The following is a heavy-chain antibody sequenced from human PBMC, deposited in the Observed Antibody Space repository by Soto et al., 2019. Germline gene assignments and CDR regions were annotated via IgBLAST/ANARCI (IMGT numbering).Heavy chain of an antibody. J-gene: IGHJ4*02. V-gene: IGHV3-48*03. CDR1: GFTFSSYE. D-gene: IGHD6-6*01. CDR2: INSGSSTI. CDR3: AGSKIAARFEY. Sequence: EVQLVESGGGLVQPGGSLRLSCAASGFTFSSYEMNWVRQAPGKGLEWVSYINSGSSTIYYADSVKGRFTVSRDNAEASLSLQMNSLRAEDTAVYYCAGSKIAARFEYWGQGILVTFSS.